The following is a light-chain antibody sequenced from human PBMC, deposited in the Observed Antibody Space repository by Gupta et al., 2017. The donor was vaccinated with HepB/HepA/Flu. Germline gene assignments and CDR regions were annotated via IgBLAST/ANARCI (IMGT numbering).Light chain of an antibody. V-gene: IGLV1-40*01. CDR1: SSNIGAGYD. CDR2: GNS. J-gene: IGLJ2*01. CDR3: QSYDSSLSGSGVG. Sequence: QSVLTQPPSVSGAPGQRVTISCTGSSSNIGAGYDVHWYQQLPGTAPKLLIYGNSNRPSGVPDRFSGSKSGTSASLDSTGLQAEDEADYYCQSYDSSLSGSGVGFGGGTKLTVL.